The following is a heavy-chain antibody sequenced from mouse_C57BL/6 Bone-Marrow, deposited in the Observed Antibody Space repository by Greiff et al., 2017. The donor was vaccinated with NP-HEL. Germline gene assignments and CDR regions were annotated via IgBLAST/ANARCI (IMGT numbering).Heavy chain of an antibody. V-gene: IGHV1-81*01. CDR3: AIATVVPDYYAMDY. J-gene: IGHJ4*01. CDR2: IYPRSGNT. Sequence: VKLMESGAELARPGASVKLSCKASGYTFTSYGISWVKQRTGQGLEWIGEIYPRSGNTYYNEKFKGKATLTADKSSSTAYMELRSLTSEDSAVYFCAIATVVPDYYAMDYWGQGTSVTVSS. CDR1: GYTFTSYG. D-gene: IGHD1-1*01.